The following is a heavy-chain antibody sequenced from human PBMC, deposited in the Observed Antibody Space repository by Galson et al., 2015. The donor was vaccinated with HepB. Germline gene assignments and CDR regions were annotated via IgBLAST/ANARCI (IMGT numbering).Heavy chain of an antibody. V-gene: IGHV3-7*03. CDR2: IKQDGSEK. D-gene: IGHD6-19*01. Sequence: SLRLSCAASGFTFSSYWMSWVRQAPGKGLEWVANIKQDGSEKYYVDSVKGRFTISRDNAKNSLYLQMNSLRAEDTAVYYCARVSSYSSGWYPPYYYYGMDVWGQGTTVTVSS. CDR3: ARVSSYSSGWYPPYYYYGMDV. CDR1: GFTFSSYW. J-gene: IGHJ6*02.